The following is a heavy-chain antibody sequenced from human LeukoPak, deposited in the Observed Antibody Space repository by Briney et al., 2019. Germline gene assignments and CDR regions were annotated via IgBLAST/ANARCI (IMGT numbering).Heavy chain of an antibody. Sequence: GGSLRLSCAASGFTYTSYAMSWVRQAPGKGLEWVSGISGSDGSTYYADSVKGRFTIPRDNSKNTLYLQMNSLGAEDTAVYYCAKDSTVGGHDYFDFWGQGTLVTVSS. D-gene: IGHD1-26*01. V-gene: IGHV3-23*01. CDR3: AKDSTVGGHDYFDF. CDR2: ISGSDGST. J-gene: IGHJ4*02. CDR1: GFTYTSYA.